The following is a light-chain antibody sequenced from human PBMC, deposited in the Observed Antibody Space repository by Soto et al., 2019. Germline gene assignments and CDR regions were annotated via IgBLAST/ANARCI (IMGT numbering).Light chain of an antibody. J-gene: IGLJ1*01. V-gene: IGLV2-14*01. CDR3: SSYTSITDLG. Sequence: QSALTQPASVSGSPGQSITISCTGTSSDVDTYNYVSWYQHHPGKAPKLMIYEVSNRPSGVSNRFSGSESGNTASLTISGLQAEDQADYYSSSYTSITDLGFGTWTKLTVL. CDR2: EVS. CDR1: SSDVDTYNY.